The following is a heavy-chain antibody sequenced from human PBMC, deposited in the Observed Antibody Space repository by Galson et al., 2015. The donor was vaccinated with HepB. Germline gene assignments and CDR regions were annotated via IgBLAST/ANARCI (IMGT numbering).Heavy chain of an antibody. CDR3: AREGQRLVIDH. CDR2: ISSEGNYK. CDR1: GFIFSNYA. V-gene: IGHV3-33*01. J-gene: IGHJ4*02. Sequence: SLRLSCAASGFIFSNYAMHWVRQTPGEGMERVTAISSEGNYKFYLDSVEGRFSISRDNSKSTLYLQMNGLRAEDMAVYYCAREGQRLVIDHWGQGTLVTVSS. D-gene: IGHD6-13*01.